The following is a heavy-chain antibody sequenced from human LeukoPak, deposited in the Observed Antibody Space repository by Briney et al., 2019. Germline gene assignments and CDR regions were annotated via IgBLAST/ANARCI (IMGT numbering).Heavy chain of an antibody. V-gene: IGHV3-23*01. J-gene: IGHJ4*02. D-gene: IGHD5-18*01. Sequence: GGTLRLSCAASGFTFSSYGMSWVRQAPGKGLEWVSAISGSGGSTYYADSVKGRFTISRDNSKNTLYLQMNSLRAEDTAVYYCAKDLVDTAMTCDYWGQGTLVTVSS. CDR3: AKDLVDTAMTCDY. CDR2: ISGSGGST. CDR1: GFTFSSYG.